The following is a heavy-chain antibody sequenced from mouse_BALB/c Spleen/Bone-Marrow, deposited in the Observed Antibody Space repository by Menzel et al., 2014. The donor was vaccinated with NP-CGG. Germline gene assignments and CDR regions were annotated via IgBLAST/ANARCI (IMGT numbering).Heavy chain of an antibody. CDR1: GYTFTTYT. CDR2: INPSSGYT. D-gene: IGHD2-3*01. CDR3: ARRDDGYVFFDY. V-gene: IGHV1-4*01. J-gene: IGHJ2*01. Sequence: VQLQQSGAELARPGASVKMSCRASGYTFTTYTIHWVRQRPGQGLEWIGYINPSSGYTNYIQKFEDKATLTADKSSSTAYMQLSSLTSEDSAVYYCARRDDGYVFFDYWGQGTTLTVSS.